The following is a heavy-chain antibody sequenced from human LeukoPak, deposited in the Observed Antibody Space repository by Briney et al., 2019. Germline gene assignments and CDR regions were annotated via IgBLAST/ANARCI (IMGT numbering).Heavy chain of an antibody. CDR2: LYTAGVP. J-gene: IGHJ4*02. Sequence: PGGSLRLSCAASGFTVSSFYMSWVRQAPGKGLEWVSVLYTAGVPYYADSVQGRFTISRDNSKNTLFLQMDNLSADDTATYYCARSGRTVLWSKYFDYWGQGALVTVSS. CDR1: GFTVSSFY. D-gene: IGHD5-12*01. CDR3: ARSGRTVLWSKYFDY. V-gene: IGHV3-66*01.